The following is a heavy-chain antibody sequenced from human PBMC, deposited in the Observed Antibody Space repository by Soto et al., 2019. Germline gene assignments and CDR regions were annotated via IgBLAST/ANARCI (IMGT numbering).Heavy chain of an antibody. D-gene: IGHD3-3*01. V-gene: IGHV1-3*01. CDR2: INAGNGNT. J-gene: IGHJ6*03. CDR3: ARGGITILGAGYNYYYYMDV. CDR1: GYTFTSYA. Sequence: ASVKVSCKASGYTFTSYAMHWVRQAPGQRLEWMGWINAGNGNTKYSQKFQGRVTITRDTSASTGYMELSSLRSKDTAVSYCARGGITILGAGYNYYYYMDVWGKGTTVTVSS.